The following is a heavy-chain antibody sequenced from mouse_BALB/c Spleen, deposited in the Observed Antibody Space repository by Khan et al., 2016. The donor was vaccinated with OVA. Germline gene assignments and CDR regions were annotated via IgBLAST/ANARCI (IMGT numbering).Heavy chain of an antibody. J-gene: IGHJ4*01. V-gene: IGHV3-2*02. CDR1: GYSITSDYA. CDR3: ASELGRYYAMDY. Sequence: EVKLLESGPGLVKPSQSLSLTCTVTGYSITSDYAWNWIRQFPGNKLEWMGYISNSGNTNYNPSLKSRISITRDTSKNQFFLQLNSVTTEDTATYYWASELGRYYAMDYWGQGTSVTVSS. CDR2: ISNSGNT. D-gene: IGHD4-1*01.